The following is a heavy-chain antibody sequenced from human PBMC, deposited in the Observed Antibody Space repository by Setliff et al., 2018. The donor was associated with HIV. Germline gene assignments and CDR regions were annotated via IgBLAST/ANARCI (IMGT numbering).Heavy chain of an antibody. Sequence: ASVKVSCKASGYTFTSYGISWVRQAPGQGLEWMGWISAYNGNTNYAQKLQGRVTMTRDTSSSTVYMELRSLRSDDTAVYYCARDAWVEFLEWTFYGMDVWGQGTTVTVSS. CDR3: ARDAWVEFLEWTFYGMDV. V-gene: IGHV1-18*01. CDR1: GYTFTSYG. J-gene: IGHJ6*02. D-gene: IGHD3-3*02. CDR2: ISAYNGNT.